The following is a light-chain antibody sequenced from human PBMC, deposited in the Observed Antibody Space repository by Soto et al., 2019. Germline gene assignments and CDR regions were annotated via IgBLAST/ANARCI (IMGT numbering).Light chain of an antibody. V-gene: IGKV1-12*01. Sequence: DIQMTQSPSSVSASVGDRVTITCRASQDVDSWLAWYQQKPGKAPKLLIYAASNLQSGVPSRFTGSGSGTDFTVTISSLQPEEFATYYCQQGSSFPWTFGQGTKVEIK. CDR1: QDVDSW. CDR3: QQGSSFPWT. J-gene: IGKJ1*01. CDR2: AAS.